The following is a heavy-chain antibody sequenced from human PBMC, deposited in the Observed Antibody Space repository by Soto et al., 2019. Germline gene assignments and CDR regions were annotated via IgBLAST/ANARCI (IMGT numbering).Heavy chain of an antibody. Sequence: ASVKVSCKASGYTFTSYGISWVRQAPGQGLEWMGWISAYNGNTNYAQKLQGRVTMTTDTSTSTAYMELRSLRSDDTAVYYCARAVRGYAFWSGYYTEGLYFDYWGQGTLVTVSS. J-gene: IGHJ4*02. CDR1: GYTFTSYG. CDR3: ARAVRGYAFWSGYYTEGLYFDY. V-gene: IGHV1-18*01. CDR2: ISAYNGNT. D-gene: IGHD3-3*01.